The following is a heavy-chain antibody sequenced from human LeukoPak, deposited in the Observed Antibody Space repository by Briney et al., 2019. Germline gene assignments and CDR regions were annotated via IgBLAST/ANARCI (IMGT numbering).Heavy chain of an antibody. D-gene: IGHD2-21*01. J-gene: IGHJ4*02. CDR2: SSPYNGGT. CDR1: GYTFTSYG. Sequence: ASVKVSCKASGYTFTSYGNNWVRQAPGQGPEWMGWSSPYNGGTRYAQKFRGRVTMTTDTSTTTAYMELTSLESDDSAVYYCAKEWRDCDGGCVTGHFDFWGQGTRVTVSS. CDR3: AKEWRDCDGGCVTGHFDF. V-gene: IGHV1-18*01.